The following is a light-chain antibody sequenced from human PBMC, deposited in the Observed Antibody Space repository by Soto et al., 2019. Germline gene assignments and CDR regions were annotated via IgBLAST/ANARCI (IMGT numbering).Light chain of an antibody. J-gene: IGLJ1*01. V-gene: IGLV1-40*01. Sequence: QSVLTQPPSVSGAPGQRVTLSCTGSSYNIGACYDEHWYQQHPGTAPKLLIYGNSNRPSGVPDRFSGSKSGTSATLAITGLQAEDDADYYCQSYDISLSGYVFGTGTKLTVL. CDR3: QSYDISLSGYV. CDR1: SYNIGACYD. CDR2: GNS.